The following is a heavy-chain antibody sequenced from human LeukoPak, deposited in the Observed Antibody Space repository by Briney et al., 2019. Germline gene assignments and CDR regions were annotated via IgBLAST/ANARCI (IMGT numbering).Heavy chain of an antibody. CDR1: GGSISSYY. D-gene: IGHD2-15*01. Sequence: SETLSLTCTVSGGSISSYYWSWIRQPPGKGLEWIGYIYYSGSTNYNPSLKSRVTISVDTSKNQFSLKLSSVTAADTAVYYCARDPYYCSGGSCYSGGFDYWGQGTLVTASS. V-gene: IGHV4-59*01. J-gene: IGHJ4*02. CDR3: ARDPYYCSGGSCYSGGFDY. CDR2: IYYSGST.